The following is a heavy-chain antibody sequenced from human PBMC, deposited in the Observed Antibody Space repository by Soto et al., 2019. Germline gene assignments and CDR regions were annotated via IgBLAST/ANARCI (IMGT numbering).Heavy chain of an antibody. CDR2: IIPILGIA. CDR3: ASVVVVAATIGTDAFDI. CDR1: GGTFSSYT. J-gene: IGHJ3*02. D-gene: IGHD2-15*01. V-gene: IGHV1-69*02. Sequence: SVKVSCKASGGTFSSYTISWVRQAPGQGLEWMGRIIPILGIANYAQKLQGRVTITADESTSTAYMKLSSLRSEDTAVYYCASVVVVAATIGTDAFDIWGQGTMVTVSS.